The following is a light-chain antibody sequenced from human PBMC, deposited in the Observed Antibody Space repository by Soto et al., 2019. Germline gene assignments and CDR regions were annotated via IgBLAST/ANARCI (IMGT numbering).Light chain of an antibody. V-gene: IGKV3-11*01. J-gene: IGKJ1*01. CDR1: QNIRTF. CDR3: LRHSHWPPWT. CDR2: GAS. Sequence: EVVLTQSPATLSLSPGERATLSCRASQNIRTFLDWYQQKPGQAPRLLIYGASNRATGIPARFRGNGSGTDFTLTIRSLESEDFTGYDRLRHSHWPPWTFGQGTRVQI.